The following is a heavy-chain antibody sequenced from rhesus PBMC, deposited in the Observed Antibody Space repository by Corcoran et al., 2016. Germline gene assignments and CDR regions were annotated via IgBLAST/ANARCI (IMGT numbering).Heavy chain of an antibody. V-gene: IGHV4-160*01. Sequence: QVQLQQWGEGLVKPSETLSLTCAVYGGSVSGYWWGWIRQPPGEGLGCIGRIRSGGSTNYTPSLKSRVTISIDTSTNQFSLQLSSVTAADTAVYYCARSNPGYYGREDYWGQGVLVTVSS. D-gene: IGHD3-9*01. CDR2: IRSGGST. CDR3: ARSNPGYYGREDY. CDR1: GGSVSGYW. J-gene: IGHJ4*01.